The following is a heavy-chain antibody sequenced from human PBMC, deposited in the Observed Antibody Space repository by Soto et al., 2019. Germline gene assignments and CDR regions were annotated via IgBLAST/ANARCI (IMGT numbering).Heavy chain of an antibody. Sequence: QVQLQESGPGLVKPSETLSLTCTVSGGSVSSGSYYWSWIRQPPGKALEWIGYIYYSGSTNYNPSLKSRVTISVDTSKNQFSLKLSSVTAADTAVYYCARATRAYCGGDCYSLDAFDIWGQGTMVTVSS. D-gene: IGHD2-21*02. V-gene: IGHV4-61*01. CDR1: GGSVSSGSYY. CDR2: IYYSGST. J-gene: IGHJ3*02. CDR3: ARATRAYCGGDCYSLDAFDI.